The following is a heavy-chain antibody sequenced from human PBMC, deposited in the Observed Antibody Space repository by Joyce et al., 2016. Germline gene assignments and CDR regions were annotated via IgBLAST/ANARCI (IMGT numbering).Heavy chain of an antibody. Sequence: QVQLQESGPGLVKPSGTLSLTYAVSGGSISSTNWWSWVRQPPGKGLEWIGEIYHIGKTNYNPALKSRITISVDKSKNQFSLRLSSVTAADTAVYYCARDSPEMATRNAFDVWGQGTMVTVSS. V-gene: IGHV4-4*02. D-gene: IGHD5-24*01. CDR1: GGSISSTNW. J-gene: IGHJ3*01. CDR2: IYHIGKT. CDR3: ARDSPEMATRNAFDV.